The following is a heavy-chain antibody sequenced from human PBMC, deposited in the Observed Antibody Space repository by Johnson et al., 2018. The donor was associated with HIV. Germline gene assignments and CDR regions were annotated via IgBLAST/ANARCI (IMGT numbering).Heavy chain of an antibody. J-gene: IGHJ3*02. CDR1: GFTFSNYA. V-gene: IGHV3-30-3*01. D-gene: IGHD2-2*01. CDR2: ISYDGSNE. CDR3: ARGLGSRSAFDI. Sequence: VQLVESGGGVVQPGRSLRLSCVASGFTFSNYAMHWVRQAPGKGLEWVAVISYDGSNEYYTDSVKGRFTISRDNSKNTLYLQMNSLRAEDTAVYYCARGLGSRSAFDIWGQGTMVTVSS.